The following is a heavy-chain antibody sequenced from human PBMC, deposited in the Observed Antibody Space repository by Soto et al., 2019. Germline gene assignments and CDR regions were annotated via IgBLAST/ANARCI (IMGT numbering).Heavy chain of an antibody. V-gene: IGHV4-39*01. CDR1: GGSISSSSYY. D-gene: IGHD6-13*01. CDR3: LSAAGNLGWFEP. Sequence: QLQLQESGPGLVKPSETLSLTCTVSGGSISSSSYYWGWIRQHPGKGLEWIGSMYCSGSTYYNPSLKSRVTISVHTSQNQFSLKLSSVTAADTAVYYCLSAAGNLGWFEPWGQGTLVTVSS. CDR2: MYCSGST. J-gene: IGHJ5*02.